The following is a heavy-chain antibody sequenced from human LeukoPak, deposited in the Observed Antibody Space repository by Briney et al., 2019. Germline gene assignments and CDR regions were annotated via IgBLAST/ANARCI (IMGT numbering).Heavy chain of an antibody. CDR1: AGSISSYY. V-gene: IGHV4-59*01. CDR2: IYYNEST. D-gene: IGHD2-2*01. Sequence: SPTLSLACTVAAGSISSYYWSWIRQPPGEGLEWIGYIYYNESTNYNPSLNSRVTISVDTSKNQFSLKLSSVTAADTAVYYCARSWAYALGYYYYMDVWGKGTTVTVSS. CDR3: ARSWAYALGYYYYMDV. J-gene: IGHJ6*03.